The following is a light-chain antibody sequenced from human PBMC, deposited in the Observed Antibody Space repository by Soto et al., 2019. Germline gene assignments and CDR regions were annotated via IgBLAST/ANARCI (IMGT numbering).Light chain of an antibody. CDR2: GAS. CDR3: QQYNDWPLT. Sequence: EIVMTQSPATLSVSPGERATLSCRASQRVSSNLAWYQQKPGQAPRLLIFGASTRATGIPARFSGSGSETEFTLTISSLQSEDFAVYYCQQYNDWPLTFGGGTKVDIK. CDR1: QRVSSN. J-gene: IGKJ4*01. V-gene: IGKV3-15*01.